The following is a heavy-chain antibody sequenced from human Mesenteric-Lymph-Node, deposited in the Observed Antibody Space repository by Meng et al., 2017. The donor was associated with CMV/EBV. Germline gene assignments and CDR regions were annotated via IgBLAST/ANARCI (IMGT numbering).Heavy chain of an antibody. V-gene: IGHV3-53*01. D-gene: IGHD2-2*01. J-gene: IGHJ6*02. Sequence: GSLRLSCAASNFIVSSDYMSWVRQAPGKGLEWVSVVHSNGNTYYADSVKGRFTMSRDTYKNTLYLQMNSLRDDDTAVYYCARDTVVPAADYYYYGMDVWGQGTTVTVSS. CDR1: NFIVSSDY. CDR2: VHSNGNT. CDR3: ARDTVVPAADYYYYGMDV.